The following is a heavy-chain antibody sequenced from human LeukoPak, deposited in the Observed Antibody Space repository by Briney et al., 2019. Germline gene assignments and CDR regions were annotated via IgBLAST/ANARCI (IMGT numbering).Heavy chain of an antibody. Sequence: GGSLRLSCAASGFTFSSYWKHWVRQAPGKGLVWVSRINSDGSSTSYADSVKGRFTISGDNAKNTLYLQMNSLRAEDTAVYYCARVGGGLDYGDYPSPIDYWGQGTLVTVSS. CDR2: INSDGSST. CDR3: ARVGGGLDYGDYPSPIDY. J-gene: IGHJ4*02. CDR1: GFTFSSYW. D-gene: IGHD4-17*01. V-gene: IGHV3-74*01.